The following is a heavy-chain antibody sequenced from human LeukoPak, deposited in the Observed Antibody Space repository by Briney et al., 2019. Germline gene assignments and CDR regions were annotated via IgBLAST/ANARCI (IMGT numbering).Heavy chain of an antibody. Sequence: PSETLSLTCAVYSGSFSNYYWNWIRQPPGKGLEWIGNVDPSGSTYYNPSLKSRATISLDTSKKQFSLKLTSVTAADTAVYYCATVGASHYGDWFFDYWGQGTLVTVSS. V-gene: IGHV4-34*01. CDR1: SGSFSNYY. D-gene: IGHD4-17*01. CDR3: ATVGASHYGDWFFDY. CDR2: VDPSGST. J-gene: IGHJ4*02.